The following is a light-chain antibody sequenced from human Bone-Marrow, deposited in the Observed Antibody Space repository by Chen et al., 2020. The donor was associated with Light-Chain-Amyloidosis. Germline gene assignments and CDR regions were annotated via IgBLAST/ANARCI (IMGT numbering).Light chain of an antibody. CDR2: EDD. CDR1: SGSIATNY. CDR3: QSYQGSSQGV. Sequence: NVMLTQPHPVSESPGKPVIISCTRSSGSIATNYVQWYQQRPGSSPTTVIYEDDQSPSGVPDRFSGSIDRSSNSASLTISGLKTEDEADYYCQSYQGSSQGVFGGGTKLTVL. J-gene: IGLJ3*02. V-gene: IGLV6-57*01.